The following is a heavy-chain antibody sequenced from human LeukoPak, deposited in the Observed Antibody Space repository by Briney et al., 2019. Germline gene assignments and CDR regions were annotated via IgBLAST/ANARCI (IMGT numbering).Heavy chain of an antibody. CDR1: GGSFSGYY. J-gene: IGHJ3*02. CDR2: INHSGST. D-gene: IGHD4-17*01. Sequence: SETLSLTCAVYGGSFSGYYWSWIRQPPGKGLEWIGEINHSGSTNYNPSLKSRVTISVDTSKNQFSLKLSSVTAADTAVYYCARYYGLTRLGDAFDIWGQGTMVTVSS. CDR3: ARYYGLTRLGDAFDI. V-gene: IGHV4-34*01.